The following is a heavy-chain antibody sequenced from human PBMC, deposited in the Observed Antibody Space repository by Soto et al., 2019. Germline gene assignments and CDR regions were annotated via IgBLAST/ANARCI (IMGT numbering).Heavy chain of an antibody. CDR3: ARLWFGKPPGYLDY. V-gene: IGHV4-4*07. D-gene: IGHD3-10*01. CDR2: IYTSGNS. J-gene: IGHJ4*02. Sequence: PSETLSLTCAISGDSVSGGSLRNYYWNWIRQPAGKGLEWIGRIYTSGNSDYHPSLKSRVTMSADTSKNQLSLRLSSVTAADSAVYYCARLWFGKPPGYLDYWGQGIRVTVSS. CDR1: GGSLRNYY.